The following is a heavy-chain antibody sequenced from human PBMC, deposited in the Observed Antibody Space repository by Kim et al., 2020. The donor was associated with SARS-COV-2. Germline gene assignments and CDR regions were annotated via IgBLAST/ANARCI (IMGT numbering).Heavy chain of an antibody. Sequence: ASVKVSCKVSGYRLSEIFLHWVRQAPGEGLEWLGNFDPENANHFYAQKFQARVTMTEDTSTSTAYMELSSLRSEDTALYYCAIEVGASLNWFDPWGQGTLVTVSS. V-gene: IGHV1-24*01. D-gene: IGHD1-26*01. J-gene: IGHJ5*02. CDR2: FDPENANH. CDR3: AIEVGASLNWFDP. CDR1: GYRLSEIF.